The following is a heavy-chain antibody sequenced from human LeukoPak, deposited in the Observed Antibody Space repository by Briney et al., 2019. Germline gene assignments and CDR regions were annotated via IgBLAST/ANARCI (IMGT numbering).Heavy chain of an antibody. J-gene: IGHJ4*02. CDR3: AREATSGGYDYSGFDS. CDR2: INSNGSST. V-gene: IGHV3-74*01. D-gene: IGHD5-12*01. Sequence: GGSLRLSCAASGFTFSSYWVHWVRQAPGKGLVWVSRINSNGSSTRYADSVKGRFTISRDNAKNTLYLQVNSLRAEDTAVYYCAREATSGGYDYSGFDSWGQGTLVTVSS. CDR1: GFTFSSYW.